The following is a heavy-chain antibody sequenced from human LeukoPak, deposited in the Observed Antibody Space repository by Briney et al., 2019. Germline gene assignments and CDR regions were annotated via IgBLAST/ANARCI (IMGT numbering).Heavy chain of an antibody. CDR3: ARDVVVVAAVFDY. CDR1: GFTFSSYS. CDR2: ISSSSSYI. J-gene: IGHJ4*02. D-gene: IGHD2-15*01. Sequence: GGSLRLSCAASGFTFSSYSMNWVRQAPGKGLEWVSSISSSSSYIYYADSVKGRFTISRDNAKNSLYLQMNSLRAEDTAVYYCARDVVVVAAVFDYWGQGTLVTASS. V-gene: IGHV3-21*01.